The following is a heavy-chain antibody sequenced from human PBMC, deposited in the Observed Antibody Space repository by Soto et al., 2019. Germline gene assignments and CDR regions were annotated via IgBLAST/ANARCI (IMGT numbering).Heavy chain of an antibody. J-gene: IGHJ6*02. Sequence: ASVKVSCKASGGTFSSYAISWVRQAPGQGLEWMGGIIPIFGTANYAQKFQGRVTITADESTSTAYMELSSLRSEDTAVYYCARGSESSIAARPDDYYYYYGMDVWGQGTTVTVSS. CDR3: ARGSESSIAARPDDYYYYYGMDV. D-gene: IGHD6-6*01. CDR2: IIPIFGTA. V-gene: IGHV1-69*13. CDR1: GGTFSSYA.